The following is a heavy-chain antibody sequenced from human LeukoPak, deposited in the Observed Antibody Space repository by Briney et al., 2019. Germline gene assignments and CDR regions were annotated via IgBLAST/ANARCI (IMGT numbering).Heavy chain of an antibody. J-gene: IGHJ4*02. V-gene: IGHV3-23*01. D-gene: IGHD6-19*01. CDR1: GFTFNNYA. CDR3: AKGVAGYSSGWYYFDS. Sequence: GGSLRLSCAASGFTFNNYAMSWVRQAPGKALEWVSVISGGGTTYYADSVKGRFTISRDNSKNTLYLQMNGLRAEDTAVYYCAKGVAGYSSGWYYFDSWGQGTLVTVSS. CDR2: ISGGGTT.